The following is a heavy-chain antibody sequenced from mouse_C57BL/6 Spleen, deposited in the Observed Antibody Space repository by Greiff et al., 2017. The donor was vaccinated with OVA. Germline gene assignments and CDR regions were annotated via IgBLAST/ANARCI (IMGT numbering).Heavy chain of an antibody. Sequence: LEESGAELVKPGASVKISCKASGYAFSSYWMNWVKQRPGKGLEWIGQIYPGDGDTNYNGKFKGKATLTADKSSSTAYMQLSSLTSEDSAVYFCARRDGNHLDYWGQGTTLTVSS. CDR3: ARRDGNHLDY. D-gene: IGHD2-1*01. V-gene: IGHV1-80*01. J-gene: IGHJ2*01. CDR2: IYPGDGDT. CDR1: GYAFSSYW.